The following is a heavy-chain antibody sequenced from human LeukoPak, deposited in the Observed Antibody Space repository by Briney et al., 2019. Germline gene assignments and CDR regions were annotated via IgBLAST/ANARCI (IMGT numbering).Heavy chain of an antibody. V-gene: IGHV3-23*01. CDR3: AKGPMVRIDY. D-gene: IGHD3-10*01. J-gene: IGHJ4*02. CDR1: GFTFSSYG. CDR2: ISGSGGST. Sequence: PGGSLRLSCAASGFTFSSYGMHWVRQAPGKGLEWVSAISGSGGSTYYADSVKGRFTISRDNSKNTLYLQMSSLRAEDTAVYYCAKGPMVRIDYWGQGTLVTVSS.